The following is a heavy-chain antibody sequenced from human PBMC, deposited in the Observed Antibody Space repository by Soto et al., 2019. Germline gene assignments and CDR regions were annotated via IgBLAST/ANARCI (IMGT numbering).Heavy chain of an antibody. CDR1: GGSISSYY. V-gene: IGHV4-4*07. CDR2: IYTSGST. D-gene: IGHD3-22*01. Sequence: WETLSLTCTVSGGSISSYYWSWIRQPAGKGLEWIGRIYTSGSTNYNPSLKSRVTMSVDTSKNQFSLKLSSVTAADTAVYYCASDDYYDSSGYLAWGQGTLVTVSS. CDR3: ASDDYYDSSGYLA. J-gene: IGHJ5*02.